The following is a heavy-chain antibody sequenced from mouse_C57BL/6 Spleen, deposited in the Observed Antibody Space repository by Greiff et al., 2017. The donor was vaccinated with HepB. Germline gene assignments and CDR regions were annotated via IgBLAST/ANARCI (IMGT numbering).Heavy chain of an antibody. Sequence: QVQLQQSGPELVKPGASVKISCKASGYAFSSSWMNWVKQRPGKGLEWIGRIYPGDGDTNYNGKFKGKATLTADKSSSTAYMQLSSLTSEDSAVYFCARGWGREGFDYWGQGTTLTVSS. CDR3: ARGWGREGFDY. CDR2: IYPGDGDT. V-gene: IGHV1-82*01. D-gene: IGHD2-3*01. CDR1: GYAFSSSW. J-gene: IGHJ2*01.